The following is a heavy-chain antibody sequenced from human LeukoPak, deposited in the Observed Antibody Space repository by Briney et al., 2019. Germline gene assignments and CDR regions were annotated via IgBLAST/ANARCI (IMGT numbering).Heavy chain of an antibody. D-gene: IGHD3-10*01. Sequence: SETLSLTCTVSGGSISSYYWNWIRQPPGKGLEWIGYIYYTGSTNYNPSLKSRVTISVDTPKNQFSLKLNSVTAADTAVYYCARRSYYGSGSYTYDAFDIWGQGTIVTVSS. CDR2: IYYTGST. V-gene: IGHV4-59*08. J-gene: IGHJ3*02. CDR1: GGSISSYY. CDR3: ARRSYYGSGSYTYDAFDI.